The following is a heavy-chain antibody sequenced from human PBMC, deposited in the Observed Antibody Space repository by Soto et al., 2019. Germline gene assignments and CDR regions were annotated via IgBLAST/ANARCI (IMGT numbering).Heavy chain of an antibody. D-gene: IGHD3-9*01. V-gene: IGHV4-39*07. J-gene: IGHJ4*02. CDR3: AIGYYNLLTGYFIDY. CDR1: GGSISSSSYY. Sequence: PSETLSLTCTVSGGSISSSSYYWGWIRQPPGKGLEWIGSIYYSGTTYYNPSLKSRVTISLDTSKNQFSLKLRSVTAADTAVYYCAIGYYNLLTGYFIDYWGRGTLVTVSS. CDR2: IYYSGTT.